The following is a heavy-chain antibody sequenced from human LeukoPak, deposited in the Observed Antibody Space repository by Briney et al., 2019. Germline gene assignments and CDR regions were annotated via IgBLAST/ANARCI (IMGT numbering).Heavy chain of an antibody. CDR2: IYSSGST. J-gene: IGHJ6*01. D-gene: IGHD6-19*01. V-gene: IGHV4-39*01. Sequence: SETLSLTCTVSGGSISSSSSYWGSIRQPPGKGLEWIGSIYSSGSTYYNPSLKSRVTISVDTSKNQFSLNLNSVTAADTAVYYCARGVRGSGWANAMDVWGQGTTVTVSS. CDR1: GGSISSSSSY. CDR3: ARGVRGSGWANAMDV.